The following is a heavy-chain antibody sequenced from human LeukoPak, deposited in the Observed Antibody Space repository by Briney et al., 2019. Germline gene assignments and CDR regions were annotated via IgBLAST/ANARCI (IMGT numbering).Heavy chain of an antibody. CDR3: ARVEADGDYAGLDY. CDR1: GFTFSSYS. J-gene: IGHJ4*02. D-gene: IGHD4-17*01. Sequence: GGSLRLSCAASGFTFSSYSLNWVRQAPGKGLEWVSSIISISSYIYYAYSVKGSFTISRDNAKNSLYLQMNSLRAEDTAVYYCARVEADGDYAGLDYWGQGTLVTVSS. CDR2: IISISSYI. V-gene: IGHV3-21*01.